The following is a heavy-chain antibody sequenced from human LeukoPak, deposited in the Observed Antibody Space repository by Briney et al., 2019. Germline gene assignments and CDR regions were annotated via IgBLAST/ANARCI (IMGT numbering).Heavy chain of an antibody. D-gene: IGHD6-19*01. CDR3: ARDTTPYSSGWHDY. CDR1: GGSFSGYY. Sequence: SETLSLTCAVYGGSFSGYYWSWIRQPPGKGLEWIGEINHSGGTNYNPSLKSRVTISVDTSKNQFSLKLSSVTAADTAVYFCARDTTPYSSGWHDYWGQGTLVTVSS. CDR2: INHSGGT. J-gene: IGHJ4*02. V-gene: IGHV4-34*01.